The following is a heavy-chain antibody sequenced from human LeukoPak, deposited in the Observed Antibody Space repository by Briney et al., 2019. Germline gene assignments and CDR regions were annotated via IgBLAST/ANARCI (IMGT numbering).Heavy chain of an antibody. D-gene: IGHD1-26*01. CDR1: VGSISSYY. Sequence: SETLSLTCTVSVGSISSYYWSWIRQPPGKGLEWIGYIYYSGSTNYNPPLKGRVTISVDTSKNQFSLKLSSVTAADTAVYYCAGTGQLYRGGAFDIWGQGTMVTVSS. CDR2: IYYSGST. J-gene: IGHJ3*02. CDR3: AGTGQLYRGGAFDI. V-gene: IGHV4-59*13.